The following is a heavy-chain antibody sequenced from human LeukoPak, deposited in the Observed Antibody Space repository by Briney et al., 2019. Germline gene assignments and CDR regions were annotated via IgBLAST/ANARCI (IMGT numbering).Heavy chain of an antibody. D-gene: IGHD2-8*01. CDR3: ARDRYCTNSVCYTGYFDY. CDR1: GFTFSSYW. V-gene: IGHV3-7*01. Sequence: PGGSLRLPCAASGFTFSSYWMSWVRQAPGKGLEWVANIKQDGSEKYYVDSVKGRFTISRDNAKNSLYLQMNSLRAEDTAVYYCARDRYCTNSVCYTGYFDYWGQGTLVTVSS. J-gene: IGHJ4*02. CDR2: IKQDGSEK.